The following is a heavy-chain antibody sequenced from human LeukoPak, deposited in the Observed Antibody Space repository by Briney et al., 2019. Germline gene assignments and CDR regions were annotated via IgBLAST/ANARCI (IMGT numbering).Heavy chain of an antibody. J-gene: IGHJ4*02. CDR1: GFTFTEHY. CDR3: AKIRYGGDSGLDY. CDR2: IGGSGGIT. D-gene: IGHD2-21*01. V-gene: IGHV3-23*01. Sequence: GGSLRLSCATSGFTFTEHYFTWIRQAPGKGLEWVSLIGGSGGITYYADSVKGRFTISRDNSKNTLYLQMNSLRAGDTAVYYCAKIRYGGDSGLDYWGQGTLVTVSS.